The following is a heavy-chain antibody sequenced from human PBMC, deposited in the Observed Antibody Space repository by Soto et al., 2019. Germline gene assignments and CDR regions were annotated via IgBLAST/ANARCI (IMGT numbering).Heavy chain of an antibody. Sequence: QVQLVQSGTEVKKPGSSVTVSCKASGGPYSKYSISWVRQAPGQGLEWMGRIIPIFDRTNYAQKFQGRVTITADNSKSTVYMDLSSLRSEDTAVYYCARSLLGDYYDSDGRDNWGQGTLVTVSS. D-gene: IGHD3-22*01. V-gene: IGHV1-69*02. J-gene: IGHJ4*02. CDR1: GGPYSKYS. CDR2: IIPIFDRT. CDR3: ARSLLGDYYDSDGRDN.